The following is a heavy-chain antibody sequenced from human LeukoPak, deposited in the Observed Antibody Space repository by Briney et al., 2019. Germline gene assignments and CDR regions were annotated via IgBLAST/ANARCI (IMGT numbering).Heavy chain of an antibody. CDR1: AFTFTDYY. J-gene: IGHJ5*02. CDR3: ERDLPFVP. V-gene: IGHV3-11*01. CDR2: ISSSGSTI. Sequence: GSLRLSSTTSAFTFTDYYMSSTRQAPRNKLEWVSYISSSGSTIYYADSVKGRFTISRDNAKNSLYLQMNSLRAEDRGVYYCERDLPFVPWGQGTLVTVSS.